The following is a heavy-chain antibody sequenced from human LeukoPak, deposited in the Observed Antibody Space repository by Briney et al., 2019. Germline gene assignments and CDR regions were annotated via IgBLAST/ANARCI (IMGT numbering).Heavy chain of an antibody. V-gene: IGHV4-59*01. CDR3: VAGTGYYYYMDV. Sequence: SETLSLTCTVSGGSISSYYWSWIRQPPGKGLEWIGSIYYSGSTYYNPSLKSRVTISVDTSKNQFSLKLSSVTAADTAVYYCVAGTGYYYYMDVWGKGTTVTISS. D-gene: IGHD6-13*01. CDR1: GGSISSYY. J-gene: IGHJ6*03. CDR2: IYYSGST.